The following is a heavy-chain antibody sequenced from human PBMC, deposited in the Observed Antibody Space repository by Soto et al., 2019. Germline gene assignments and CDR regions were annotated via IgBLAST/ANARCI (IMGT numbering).Heavy chain of an antibody. CDR3: ARGRYCLTGRCFPNWFDS. CDR1: GDSTSTVDYF. Sequence: PSETLSLTCPVSGDSTSTVDYFWAWIRQPPGQALEYIGYIYKSATTYYNPSFESRVAISLDTSKSQFSLNVTSVTAADTAVYFCARGRYCLTGRCFPNWFDSWGQGTLVTVSS. J-gene: IGHJ5*01. CDR2: IYKSATT. D-gene: IGHD2-15*01. V-gene: IGHV4-30-4*01.